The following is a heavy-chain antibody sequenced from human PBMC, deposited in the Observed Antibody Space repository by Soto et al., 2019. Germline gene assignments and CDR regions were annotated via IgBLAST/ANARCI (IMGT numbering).Heavy chain of an antibody. CDR3: AGTSSHQWYYMDV. J-gene: IGHJ6*03. CDR1: GYTFTSYG. V-gene: IGHV1-18*01. D-gene: IGHD1-7*01. CDR2: ISAYNGNT. Sequence: GASVKVSRKASGYTFTSYGISWVRQAPGQGLEWMGWISAYNGNTNYAQKLQGRVTMTTDTSTSTAYMELRSLRSDDTAVYYCAGTSSHQWYYMDVWGKGTTVTVSS.